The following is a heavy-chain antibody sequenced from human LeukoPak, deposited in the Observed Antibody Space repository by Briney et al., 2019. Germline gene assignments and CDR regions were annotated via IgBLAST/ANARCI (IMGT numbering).Heavy chain of an antibody. D-gene: IGHD6-19*01. CDR2: IYYSGST. CDR3: ARTEYSSGWYVNY. Sequence: PSETLSLTCTVSGGSISSSSYYWGWIRQPPGKGLEWIGSIYYSGSTYYNPSLKSQVTISVDTSKNQFSLKLSSVTAADTAVYYCARTEYSSGWYVNYWGQGTLVTVSS. CDR1: GGSISSSSYY. J-gene: IGHJ4*02. V-gene: IGHV4-39*01.